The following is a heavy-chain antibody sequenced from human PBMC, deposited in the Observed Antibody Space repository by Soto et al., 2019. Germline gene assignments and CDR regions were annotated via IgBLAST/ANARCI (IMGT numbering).Heavy chain of an antibody. CDR2: VYGSDDK. Sequence: QITLQESGPPLVKPTQTLTLTCTFSGFSLTTSAVAVGWIRQPPGRALECLAIVYGSDDKFYSPSLRSRLTITQDSSKDQIVLTLTDMNPVDTGTYFCVRRYDPYYFDYWGQGTLVTVSS. V-gene: IGHV2-5*04. J-gene: IGHJ4*02. D-gene: IGHD1-1*01. CDR1: GFSLTTSAVA. CDR3: VRRYDPYYFDY.